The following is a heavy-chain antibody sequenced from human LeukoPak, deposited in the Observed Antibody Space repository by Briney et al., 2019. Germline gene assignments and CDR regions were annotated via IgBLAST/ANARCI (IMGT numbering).Heavy chain of an antibody. D-gene: IGHD2-2*01. CDR2: IRYDGSNK. V-gene: IGHV3-30*02. Sequence: PGGSLRLSCAASGFTFSSYGMHWVRQAPGKGLEWVAFIRYDGSNKYYADSVKGRFTISRDNSKNTLYLQMNSLRAEDTAVYYCAKGDDSQLNYYMDVWGKGTTVTVSS. J-gene: IGHJ6*03. CDR3: AKGDDSQLNYYMDV. CDR1: GFTFSSYG.